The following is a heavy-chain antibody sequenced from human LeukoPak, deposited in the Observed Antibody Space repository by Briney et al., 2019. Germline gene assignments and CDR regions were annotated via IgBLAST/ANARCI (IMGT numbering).Heavy chain of an antibody. CDR2: IIPILGIA. CDR3: ADSGYDFPGRGWFDP. D-gene: IGHD5-12*01. V-gene: IGHV1-69*04. Sequence: ASVKVSCKASGGTFSSYAISWVRQAPGQGLEWMGRIIPILGIASYAQKFQGRVTITADKSTSTAYMELSSLRSEDTAVYYCADSGYDFPGRGWFDPWGQGTLVTVSS. CDR1: GGTFSSYA. J-gene: IGHJ5*02.